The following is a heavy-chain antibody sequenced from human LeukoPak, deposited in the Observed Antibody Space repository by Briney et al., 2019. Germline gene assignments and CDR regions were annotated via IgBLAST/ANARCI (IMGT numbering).Heavy chain of an antibody. D-gene: IGHD5-18*01. V-gene: IGHV3-49*04. CDR3: TRGPIQLWLYHGMDV. CDR1: GFTFSDHA. J-gene: IGHJ6*02. Sequence: GGSLRLSCTVYGFTFSDHAMSWAREAPGKGVEWGGFMRSKTYDGATEYAAAGKGRFISSRDDSTSIAYLQMNSLKTEDTAVYYCTRGPIQLWLYHGMDVWGQGTTVTVSS. CDR2: MRSKTYDGAT.